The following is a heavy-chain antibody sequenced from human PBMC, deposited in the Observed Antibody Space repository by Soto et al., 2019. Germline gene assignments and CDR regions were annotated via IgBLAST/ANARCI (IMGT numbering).Heavy chain of an antibody. CDR3: AKGLRFLEWLPSDGMDV. CDR2: ISGSGGST. Sequence: PGGSLRLSCAASGFTFSSYAMIWVRRAPGKGLEWVSAISGSGGSTYYADSVKGRFTISRDNSKNTLYLQMNSLRAEDTAVYYCAKGLRFLEWLPSDGMDVWGQGTTVTVSS. J-gene: IGHJ6*02. CDR1: GFTFSSYA. V-gene: IGHV3-23*01. D-gene: IGHD3-3*01.